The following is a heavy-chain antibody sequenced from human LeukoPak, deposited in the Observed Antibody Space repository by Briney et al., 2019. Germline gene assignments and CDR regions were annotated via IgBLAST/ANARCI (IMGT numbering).Heavy chain of an antibody. Sequence: ASETLSLTCAVYGGSFSGYYWSWIRQPPGKGLEWIGEINHSGSTNYNPSLKSRVTISVDTSKIQFSLKLSSVTAADTAVYYCARGGGGSSSLVRVDYWGQGTLVTVSS. CDR3: ARGGGGSSSLVRVDY. D-gene: IGHD6-13*01. V-gene: IGHV4-34*01. CDR2: INHSGST. J-gene: IGHJ4*02. CDR1: GGSFSGYY.